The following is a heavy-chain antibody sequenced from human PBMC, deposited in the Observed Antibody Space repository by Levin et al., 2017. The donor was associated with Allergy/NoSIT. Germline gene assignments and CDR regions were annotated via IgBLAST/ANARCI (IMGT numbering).Heavy chain of an antibody. CDR1: GFTFSDYY. CDR3: AGRYGSGTYYQGNNY. J-gene: IGHJ4*02. CDR2: IITSGTHT. V-gene: IGHV3-11*03. D-gene: IGHD3-10*01. Sequence: GESLKISCAASGFTFSDYYMNWIRQAPGKGLEWISYIITSGTHTSYADSVKGRFTISRDNANNLVFLQMNSLRAEDTADNYCAGRYGSGTYYQGNNYWGQGTLVTVSS.